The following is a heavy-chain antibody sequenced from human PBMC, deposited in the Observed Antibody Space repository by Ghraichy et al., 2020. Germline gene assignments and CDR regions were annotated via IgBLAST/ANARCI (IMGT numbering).Heavy chain of an antibody. Sequence: SETLSLTCTVSGGSISSGGHYWSWIRQHPGKGLEWIGFVFNSGTSYYNPSLKNRISISADTSKNQFYLTMTSMTAADTAVYYCAGDGGYFLGFDSWGQGTLVTVSS. CDR3: AGDGGYFLGFDS. CDR2: VFNSGTS. J-gene: IGHJ4*02. D-gene: IGHD3-22*01. CDR1: GGSISSGGHY. V-gene: IGHV4-31*03.